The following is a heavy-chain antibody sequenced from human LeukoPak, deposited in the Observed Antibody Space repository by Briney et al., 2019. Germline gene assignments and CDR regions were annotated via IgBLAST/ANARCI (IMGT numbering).Heavy chain of an antibody. CDR1: GFTFSTYS. J-gene: IGHJ1*01. D-gene: IGHD1-26*01. Sequence: GGSLRLSCAASGFTFSTYSMNWVRQAPGKGLEWVSAISGSGVTTHYAGSVKGRFSISRDNSKNTLYLQMDSLRAEDTALYYCAKRVVVGATSPYSDFQDWGQGTLVTVSS. CDR2: ISGSGVTT. CDR3: AKRVVVGATSPYSDFQD. V-gene: IGHV3-23*01.